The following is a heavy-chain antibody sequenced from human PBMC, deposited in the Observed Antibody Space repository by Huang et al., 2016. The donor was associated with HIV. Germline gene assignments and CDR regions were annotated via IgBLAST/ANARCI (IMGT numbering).Heavy chain of an antibody. CDR3: ARGQGGYYYYYMDV. Sequence: QVQLQQWGAGLLRPSETLSLTCAVYGVSFSGYYGTWIRQPPGKGLEWIGEINHSESTNYNPSLKSRVTSSVDTSRNQFSLTLTSVTAADTAVYYCARGQGGYYYYYMDVWGKGTTVTVSS. V-gene: IGHV4-34*01. CDR1: GVSFSGYY. J-gene: IGHJ6*03. CDR2: INHSEST.